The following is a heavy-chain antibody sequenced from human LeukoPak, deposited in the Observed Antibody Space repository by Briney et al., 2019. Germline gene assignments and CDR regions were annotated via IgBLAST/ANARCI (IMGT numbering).Heavy chain of an antibody. Sequence: SETLSLTCTVSGGSISSYYWSWIRQPPGKGLEWIGYIYYSGSTNYNPSLKSRVTISVDTSKNQFSLKLSSVTAADTAVYYCARGYCSGGSCYSLPDYWGQGTLVTVSS. V-gene: IGHV4-59*01. CDR3: ARGYCSGGSCYSLPDY. D-gene: IGHD2-15*01. J-gene: IGHJ4*02. CDR1: GGSISSYY. CDR2: IYYSGST.